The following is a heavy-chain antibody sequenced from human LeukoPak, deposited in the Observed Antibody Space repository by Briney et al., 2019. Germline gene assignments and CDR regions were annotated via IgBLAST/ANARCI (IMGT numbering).Heavy chain of an antibody. D-gene: IGHD2-2*01. CDR1: GYTFTSYY. Sequence: ASVKVSCKASGYTFTSYYMHWVRQAPGQGLEWMGIINPSGGSTSYAQKFQGRVTFTRDTSISTAYMELTSLRSEDTAVYYCAREDIVVVPPSRPFDPWGQGTLVTVSS. V-gene: IGHV1-46*01. J-gene: IGHJ5*02. CDR3: AREDIVVVPPSRPFDP. CDR2: INPSGGST.